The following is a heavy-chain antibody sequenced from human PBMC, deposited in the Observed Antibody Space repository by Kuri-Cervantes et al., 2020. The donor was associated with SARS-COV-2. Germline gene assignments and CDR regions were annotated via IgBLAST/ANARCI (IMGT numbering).Heavy chain of an antibody. D-gene: IGHD6-13*01. CDR2: ISSDSSHT. CDR3: ARDCSSPYKYYYYYYMDV. V-gene: IGHV3-11*06. CDR1: GYTFIYSH. Sequence: GESLKISCAASGYTFIYSHMSWIRQAPGKGLEWVSYISSDSSHTNNAESVKGRFTISRDNAKNSLYLQMNSLRAEDTAVYYCARDCSSPYKYYYYYYMDVWGKGTTVTVSS. J-gene: IGHJ6*03.